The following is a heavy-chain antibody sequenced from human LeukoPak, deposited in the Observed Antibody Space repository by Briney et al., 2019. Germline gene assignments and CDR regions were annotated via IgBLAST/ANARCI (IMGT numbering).Heavy chain of an antibody. J-gene: IGHJ5*02. Sequence: GSLRLSCAASGFTFSSYSMNWVRQPPGKGLEWIGEINHSGSTNYNPSLKSRVTISVDTSKNQFSLKLSSVTAADTAVYYCARGVEYDFWSGTTSFGWFDPWGQGTLVTVSS. CDR2: INHSGST. CDR3: ARGVEYDFWSGTTSFGWFDP. D-gene: IGHD3-3*01. V-gene: IGHV4-34*01. CDR1: GFTFSSYS.